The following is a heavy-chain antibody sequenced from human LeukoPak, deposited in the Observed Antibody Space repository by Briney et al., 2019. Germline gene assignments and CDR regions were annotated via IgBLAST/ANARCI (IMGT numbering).Heavy chain of an antibody. CDR1: GFTFSSYG. CDR2: IWYDGSNK. D-gene: IGHD6-19*01. CDR3: VKTLISVAGTGAFDI. J-gene: IGHJ3*02. Sequence: GGSLRLSCAASGFTFSSYGMHWVRQAPGKGLEWVAVIWYDGSNKYYADSVKGRFTISRDNSKNTQYLQMNSLRAEDTAVYYCVKTLISVAGTGAFDIWGQGTMVTVSS. V-gene: IGHV3-33*06.